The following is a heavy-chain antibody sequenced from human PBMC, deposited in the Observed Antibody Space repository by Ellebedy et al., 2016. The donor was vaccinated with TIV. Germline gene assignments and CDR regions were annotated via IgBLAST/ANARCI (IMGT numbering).Heavy chain of an antibody. CDR1: GFTFSTYW. CDR3: AKGRGGGSDSSAPRYYFDS. V-gene: IGHV3-7*03. J-gene: IGHJ4*02. D-gene: IGHD6-19*01. Sequence: PGGSLRLSCAASGFTFSTYWMSWVRQAPGKGLEWVANIKEDGSDITYADSVKGRFTISRDNAQNSLYLQMDSLRAEDTAVYYCAKGRGGGSDSSAPRYYFDSWGLGTLVTVSS. CDR2: IKEDGSDI.